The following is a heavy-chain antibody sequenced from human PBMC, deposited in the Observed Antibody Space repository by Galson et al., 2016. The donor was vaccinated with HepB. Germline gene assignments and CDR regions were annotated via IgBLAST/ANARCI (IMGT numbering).Heavy chain of an antibody. CDR1: GGSIINGDFH. V-gene: IGHV4-39*01. CDR2: MHYTGST. J-gene: IGHJ3*02. Sequence: EPLSLTCIVSGGSIINGDFHWGWIRQPPGKGLEWIGSMHYTGSTYYNPSLKSRVTMSVDTSNNHFSLQLSPATAADTAIYYCARQIGRWLWAFDIWGQGTIVTVSS. CDR3: ARQIGRWLWAFDI. D-gene: IGHD5-12*01.